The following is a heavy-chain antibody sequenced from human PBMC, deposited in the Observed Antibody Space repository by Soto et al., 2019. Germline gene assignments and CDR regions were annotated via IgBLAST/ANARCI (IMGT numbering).Heavy chain of an antibody. V-gene: IGHV3-30*03. J-gene: IGHJ5*01. CDR3: VSDRGYGHASVPYS. Sequence: QAHLVESGGGVVQPGRSLRLSCAASGFTFTSYGMHWVRQAPGTRLAWVAVISYDGGLQHYADSVKGRFTISRDNSKNMVLLQMNSLSAEDTAVYYCVSDRGYGHASVPYSRGQGTLVSVSS. CDR1: GFTFTSYG. D-gene: IGHD5-18*01. CDR2: ISYDGGLQ.